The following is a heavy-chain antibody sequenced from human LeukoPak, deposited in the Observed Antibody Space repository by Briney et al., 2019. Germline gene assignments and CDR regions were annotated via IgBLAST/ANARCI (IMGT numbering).Heavy chain of an antibody. CDR2: IYSSGST. J-gene: IGHJ5*02. V-gene: IGHV4-59*08. Sequence: PSETLSLTCMDSGGSISSYYWSLIRQPPWKGLSRIGYIYSSGSTNYNPSLKSRVTISVDPSKNQFSLKLSSVTAADTAVYYCARHDYLNWFDPWGQGTLVTVSS. CDR3: ARHDYLNWFDP. CDR1: GGSISSYY. D-gene: IGHD2/OR15-2a*01.